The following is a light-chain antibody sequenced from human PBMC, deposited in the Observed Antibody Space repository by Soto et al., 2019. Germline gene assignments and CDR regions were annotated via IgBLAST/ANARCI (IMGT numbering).Light chain of an antibody. CDR1: QGVTTN. CDR3: QQYNTWPLT. Sequence: EIVMTQSPATLSVSPGERATLSCRASQGVTTNLAWYQQKPGQAPRLLIYGASTRATGIPARVSGSGSGKEFTLTISSLQSEDFAVYYCQQYNTWPLTFGGGTKVEIK. J-gene: IGKJ4*01. CDR2: GAS. V-gene: IGKV3-15*01.